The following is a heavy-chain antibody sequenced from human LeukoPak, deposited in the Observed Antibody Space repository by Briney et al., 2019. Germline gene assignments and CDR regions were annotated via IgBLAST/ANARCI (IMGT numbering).Heavy chain of an antibody. CDR3: AKGSIVVLTAIHFDY. CDR1: GITFSSYG. Sequence: GGSLRLSCAASGITFSSYGMSWVRQAPGKGLEWVSGISGGGGRTDYADSVKGRFTISRDISKNTLYLQMNSLRVEDTAVYYCAKGSIVVLTAIHFDYWGQGTLVTVSS. J-gene: IGHJ4*02. V-gene: IGHV3-23*01. D-gene: IGHD2-21*02. CDR2: ISGGGGRT.